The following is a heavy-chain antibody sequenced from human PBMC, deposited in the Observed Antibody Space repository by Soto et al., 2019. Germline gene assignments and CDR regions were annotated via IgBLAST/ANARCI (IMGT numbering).Heavy chain of an antibody. V-gene: IGHV3-15*07. Sequence: SVSEAWMNWVRQAPGKGLEWVGRIKSKAAGGTTDYVAPVKGRFTISRDDSTNTLFLQMNSLKTEDTAVYYCTTDSPVAGGGPLWGQGTRVTVSS. CDR3: TTDSPVAGGGPL. J-gene: IGHJ4*02. CDR1: SVSEAW. CDR2: IKSKAAGGTT. D-gene: IGHD6-19*01.